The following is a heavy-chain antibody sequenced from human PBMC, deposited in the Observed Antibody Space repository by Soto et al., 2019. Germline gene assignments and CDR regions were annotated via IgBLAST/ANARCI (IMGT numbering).Heavy chain of an antibody. J-gene: IGHJ6*02. V-gene: IGHV4-34*01. CDR2: INHSGST. CDR1: GGSFSGYY. Sequence: PSETLSLTCAVYGGSFSGYYWSWIRQPPGKGLEWIGEINHSGSTNYNPSLKSRVTISVDTSKNQFSLKLSSVTAADTAVYYCARHRSGYYYYYGMDVWGQGTTVTVSS. CDR3: ARHRSGYYYYYGMDV.